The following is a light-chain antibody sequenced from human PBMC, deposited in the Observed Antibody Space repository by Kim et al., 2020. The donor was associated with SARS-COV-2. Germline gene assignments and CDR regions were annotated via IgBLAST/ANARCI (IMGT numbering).Light chain of an antibody. J-gene: IGKJ2*01. V-gene: IGKV3-20*01. CDR1: QSVSSNY. Sequence: EIVMTQSQCTLPLSPCERATLSCRASQSVSSNYLVWYQQKPGQAPTLLTYGASKRATGIPDRFSGSGSGTDFTLTISRLEPEDSAVYYCQQYGSSPYTFGQGTKLQI. CDR3: QQYGSSPYT. CDR2: GAS.